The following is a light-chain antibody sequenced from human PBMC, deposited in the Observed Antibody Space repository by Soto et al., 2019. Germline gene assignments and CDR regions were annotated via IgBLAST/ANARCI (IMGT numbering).Light chain of an antibody. J-gene: IGKJ1*01. CDR1: QSVGSN. CDR3: QHHNTWLWT. Sequence: EIVMTQSPATLSVSPGDRATLSCRASQSVGSNLAWYQQKPGQAPRLLMYGASNRATGIPARFSGSGSGTDFTLTISSRQSEDFAIYYCQHHNTWLWTFGQGTKVEI. V-gene: IGKV3D-15*01. CDR2: GAS.